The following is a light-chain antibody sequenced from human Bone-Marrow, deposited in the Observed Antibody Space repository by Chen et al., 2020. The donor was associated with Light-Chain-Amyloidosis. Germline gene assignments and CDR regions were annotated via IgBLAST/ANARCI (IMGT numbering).Light chain of an antibody. CDR3: SSYAGGTTFVI. CDR1: SSDVGSYNL. CDR2: DDS. J-gene: IGLJ2*01. Sequence: QSALTQPPSVSGSPGQPITISCLGTSSDVGSYNLVSWYQQHPGKVPNLMIYDDSKRPSGVSDRFSGSKSGNTASLTISGLQAEDEADYYCSSYAGGTTFVIFGGGTKLTVL. V-gene: IGLV2-23*02.